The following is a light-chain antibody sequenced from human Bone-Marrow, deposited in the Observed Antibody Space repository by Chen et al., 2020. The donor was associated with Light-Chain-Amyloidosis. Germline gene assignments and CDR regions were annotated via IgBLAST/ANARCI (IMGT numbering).Light chain of an antibody. J-gene: IGLJ2*01. CDR2: RDT. CDR3: QSADSSGTYEVR. CDR1: DLPTKY. Sequence: SYELTQPPSVSVSPGQTARITCSGDDLPTKYAHWYHQKPGQAPVLVIHRDTERPSGISERFSGSSSGTTATLTISGVQTEDEADDHCQSADSSGTYEVRFGGGTKLTVL. V-gene: IGLV3-25*03.